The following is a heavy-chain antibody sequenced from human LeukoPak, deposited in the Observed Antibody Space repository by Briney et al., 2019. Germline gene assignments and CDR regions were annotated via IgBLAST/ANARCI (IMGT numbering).Heavy chain of an antibody. CDR3: ARAPETVTIDY. CDR1: GYSISSGYY. J-gene: IGHJ4*02. V-gene: IGHV4-38-2*02. D-gene: IGHD4-11*01. Sequence: SETLSLTCTVSGYSISSGYYWGWIRQPPGKGLEWIGSIYHSGSTNYSPSLKGRVILSVDTSKNQFSLKLSSVTAADTAVYYCARAPETVTIDYWSQGTLVTVSS. CDR2: IYHSGST.